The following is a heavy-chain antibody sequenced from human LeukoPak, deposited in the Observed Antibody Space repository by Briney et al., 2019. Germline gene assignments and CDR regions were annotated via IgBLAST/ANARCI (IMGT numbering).Heavy chain of an antibody. D-gene: IGHD5-12*01. CDR1: GYSFTSYW. V-gene: IGHV5-51*01. J-gene: IGHJ6*03. CDR3: ARQKFSGSSNYYYYYMDV. Sequence: GESLKISCKGSGYSFTSYWIGWVRQMPGKGLEWMGIIYPGDSDTRYSPSFQGQVTISADKSISTAYLQWSSLKASDTAMYYCARQKFSGSSNYYYYYMDVWGKGTTVTISS. CDR2: IYPGDSDT.